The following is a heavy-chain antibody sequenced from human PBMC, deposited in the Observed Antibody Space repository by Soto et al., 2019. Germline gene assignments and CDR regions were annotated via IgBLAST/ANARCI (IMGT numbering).Heavy chain of an antibody. CDR3: ARGHWGHPSDI. J-gene: IGHJ3*02. V-gene: IGHV4-34*01. D-gene: IGHD7-27*01. Sequence: ASETLSLTCAVYGASFSGYYWRWIRQPPGKGLEWIGEINQSGSTNYNPSLKSRVTISVDTSRNQFSLKLTSVTAADTAVYCCARGHWGHPSDICGQGTMVT. CDR1: GASFSGYY. CDR2: INQSGST.